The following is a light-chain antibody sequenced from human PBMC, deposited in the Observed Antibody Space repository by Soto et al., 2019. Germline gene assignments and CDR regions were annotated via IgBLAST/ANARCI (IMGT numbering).Light chain of an antibody. Sequence: DIQMTQSPSTLSVSVGDRVTITCRASQSFSTWLAWYQQKPGKAPKLLIYRTSTLKNGVPSRFSGSGSGTEFTLTITSLQPDDFATYFCQEYSRYPYTFGQGIKLEIK. V-gene: IGKV1-5*03. CDR2: RTS. J-gene: IGKJ2*01. CDR3: QEYSRYPYT. CDR1: QSFSTW.